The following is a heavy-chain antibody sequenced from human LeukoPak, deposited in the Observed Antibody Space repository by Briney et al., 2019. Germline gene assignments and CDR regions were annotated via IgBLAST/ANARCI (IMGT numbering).Heavy chain of an antibody. CDR1: GDSVSSNSAA. CDR3: ARKGSIVPHQDLDY. Sequence: SQTLSLTCAISGDSVSSNSAAWNWIRQSPSRGLEWLGRTCYRSKWYNDYAVSVKSRITINPDTSKNQFSLQLNSVTPEDTAVYYCARKGSIVPHQDLDYWGQGTLVTVSS. V-gene: IGHV6-1*01. D-gene: IGHD2-8*01. CDR2: TCYRSKWYN. J-gene: IGHJ4*02.